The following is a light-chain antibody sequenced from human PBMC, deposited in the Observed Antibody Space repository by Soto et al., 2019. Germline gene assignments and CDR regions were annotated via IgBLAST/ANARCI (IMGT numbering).Light chain of an antibody. CDR2: GAS. J-gene: IGKJ1*01. CDR3: QQYNNWPPWK. Sequence: EIVMTQSPATLSVSPVEIATLSFMSSQSVSSNLAWYQPKPGQAPRLLIYGASNRATGIPDRFSGSGSGTDFTLTISRLEPEDFAIYYCQQYNNWPPWKCGQGTMGEIK. CDR1: QSVSSN. V-gene: IGKV3D-15*01.